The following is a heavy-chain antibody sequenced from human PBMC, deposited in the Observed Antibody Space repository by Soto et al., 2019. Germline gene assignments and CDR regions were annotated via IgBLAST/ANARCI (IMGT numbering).Heavy chain of an antibody. J-gene: IGHJ3*01. CDR3: ATIGPYAPRWNF. CDR2: ISGSGGST. Sequence: EVQMLEYGGGLVQPGGSLGLSCAAAGFTFGSYAMSWVRQAPGKGLEWVSGISGSGGSTFYADSVKGRFTISRDNSKNSVFLQMNGLRAEDTAVYYCATIGPYAPRWNFWGQGTEVTVSS. D-gene: IGHD1-1*01. CDR1: GFTFGSYA. V-gene: IGHV3-23*01.